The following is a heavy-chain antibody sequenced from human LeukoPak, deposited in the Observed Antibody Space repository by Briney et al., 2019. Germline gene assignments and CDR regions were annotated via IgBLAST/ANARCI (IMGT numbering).Heavy chain of an antibody. J-gene: IGHJ4*02. V-gene: IGHV4-38-2*01. CDR1: GYSLSSDNY. Sequence: PSETLSLTCAVSGYSLSSDNYWAWIRQPPGQGLEWTGGIYHSGSTYYNPSLKSRVTMSVDTSKNQFSLKLSSVTAADTAVYYCARAPRDSSSSNYMRRFDYWGQGTLVTVSS. D-gene: IGHD3-22*01. CDR2: IYHSGST. CDR3: ARAPRDSSSSNYMRRFDY.